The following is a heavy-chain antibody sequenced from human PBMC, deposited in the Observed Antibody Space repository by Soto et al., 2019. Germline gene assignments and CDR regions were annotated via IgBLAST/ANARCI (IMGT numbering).Heavy chain of an antibody. CDR1: GFTFSNYY. V-gene: IGHV3-11*01. D-gene: IGHD6-19*01. CDR2: ISSTGRTI. Sequence: LRLSCGASGFTFSNYYMSWIRQAPGKGLEWVSYISSTGRTIYYADSVKGRFTVSRDNAQNSLSLKLNSLRVEDTAVYYCARSYSSGWEFDYWGQGTQVTVSS. CDR3: ARSYSSGWEFDY. J-gene: IGHJ4*02.